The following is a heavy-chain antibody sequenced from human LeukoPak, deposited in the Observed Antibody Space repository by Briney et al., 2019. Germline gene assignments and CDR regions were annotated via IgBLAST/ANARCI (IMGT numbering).Heavy chain of an antibody. CDR3: ARGYGDYAY. V-gene: IGHV4-34*01. CDR1: GGSXXGYY. Sequence: ETLSLTCXVYGGSXXGYYWSWIRQPPGKGLEWIGEINHSGSTNYNPSLKSRVTISVDTSKNQFSLKLSSVTAADTAVYYCARGYGDYAYWGQGTLVTVSS. J-gene: IGHJ4*02. D-gene: IGHD4-17*01. CDR2: INHSGST.